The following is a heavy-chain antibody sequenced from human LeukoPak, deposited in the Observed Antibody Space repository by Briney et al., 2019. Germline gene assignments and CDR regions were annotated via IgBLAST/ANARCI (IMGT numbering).Heavy chain of an antibody. V-gene: IGHV3-30-3*01. D-gene: IGHD2-15*01. CDR2: ISYDGSNK. CDR1: GFTFSSYA. Sequence: GGSLRLSCAASGFTFSSYAMHWVRQAPGKGLEWVAVISYDGSNKYYADSVKGRFTLSRDNSKNTLYLQMNSLRAEDTAVYYCARDSNEVVVVAATTYYYYGMDVWGQGTTVTVSS. J-gene: IGHJ6*02. CDR3: ARDSNEVVVVAATTYYYYGMDV.